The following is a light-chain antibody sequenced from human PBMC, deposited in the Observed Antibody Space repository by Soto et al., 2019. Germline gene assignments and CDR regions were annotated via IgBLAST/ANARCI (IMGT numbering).Light chain of an antibody. CDR3: MQGSHWPPIT. CDR1: QRLVHRDGNTY. V-gene: IGKV2-30*02. Sequence: EVVVTQSPLSLPVTLGQAASISCRSSQRLVHRDGNTYLSWFRQRPGQSPRRLIYKVSNREAGVPDRFSGSGSGTDFTLKISRVEAEDVGLYYCMQGSHWPPITFGQATRLEIK. CDR2: KVS. J-gene: IGKJ5*01.